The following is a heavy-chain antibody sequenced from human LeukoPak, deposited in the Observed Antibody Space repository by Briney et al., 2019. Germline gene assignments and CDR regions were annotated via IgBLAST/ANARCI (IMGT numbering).Heavy chain of an antibody. Sequence: SETLSLTCTVPGGSISSYYWSWIRQPLGTGLEWLGYIYYSGSTNYNPPLKSRVTISVDTSKNQFSLKLSSVTAADTAVYYCARRGYSYGGVLGAMDVWGQGTTVTVSS. V-gene: IGHV4-59*08. CDR1: GGSISSYY. D-gene: IGHD5-18*01. CDR3: ARRGYSYGGVLGAMDV. CDR2: IYYSGST. J-gene: IGHJ6*02.